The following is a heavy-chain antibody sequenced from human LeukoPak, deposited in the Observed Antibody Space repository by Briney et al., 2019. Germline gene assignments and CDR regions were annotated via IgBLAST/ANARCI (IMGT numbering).Heavy chain of an antibody. D-gene: IGHD3-3*01. Sequence: PGGSLRLSCGASGFTFSSYWMGWVRQAPGKGLEWVANIKQDGSEKYYVDSVKGRFTISRDNAKNSLYLQMNSLRAEDTAVYYCARSLYDFWSGYYNEDYWGQGTLVTVSS. CDR3: ARSLYDFWSGYYNEDY. J-gene: IGHJ4*02. CDR2: IKQDGSEK. CDR1: GFTFSSYW. V-gene: IGHV3-7*01.